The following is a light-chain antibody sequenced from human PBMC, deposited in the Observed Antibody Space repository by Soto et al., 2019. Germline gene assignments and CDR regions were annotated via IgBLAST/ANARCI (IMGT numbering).Light chain of an antibody. CDR3: QHYNRYSEA. Sequence: DIQMTQSPSSLSGSVGDRVTITCRASQTISSWLAWYQQKPGKAPKLLIYKASTLKSGVPSRFSGSGARTEFTLTISSLQPDYVVTYYCQHYNRYSEAFGQGTKVDIK. CDR1: QTISSW. V-gene: IGKV1-5*03. J-gene: IGKJ1*01. CDR2: KAS.